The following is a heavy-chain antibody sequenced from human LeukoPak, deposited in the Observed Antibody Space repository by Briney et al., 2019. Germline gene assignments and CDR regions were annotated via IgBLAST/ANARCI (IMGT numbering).Heavy chain of an antibody. CDR2: IKQDGSEK. J-gene: IGHJ5*02. V-gene: IGHV3-7*01. CDR1: GFTFSSYW. CDR3: ARALVVPAVEGAWFDP. Sequence: GGSLSLSCAASGFTFSSYWMSWVRQAPGKGLEWVANIKQDGSEKYYVDSVKGRFTISRDNAKNSLYLQMNSLRAEDTAVYYCARALVVPAVEGAWFDPWGQGTLVTVSS. D-gene: IGHD2-2*01.